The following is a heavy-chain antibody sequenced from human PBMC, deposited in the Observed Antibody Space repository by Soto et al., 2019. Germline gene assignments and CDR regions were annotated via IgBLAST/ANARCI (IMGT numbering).Heavy chain of an antibody. Sequence: ASVKVSCKASGGTFSSYAISWVRQAPGQGLEWMGGIIPIFGTANYAQKFQGRVTITADESTSTAYMELSSLRSEDTAVYYCARDGVGSSGWYPYGNWFDPWGQGTLVTVSS. CDR1: GGTFSSYA. CDR3: ARDGVGSSGWYPYGNWFDP. CDR2: IIPIFGTA. J-gene: IGHJ5*02. V-gene: IGHV1-69*13. D-gene: IGHD6-19*01.